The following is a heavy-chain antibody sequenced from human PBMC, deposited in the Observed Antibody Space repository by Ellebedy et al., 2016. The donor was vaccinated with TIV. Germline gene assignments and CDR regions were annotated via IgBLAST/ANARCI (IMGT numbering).Heavy chain of an antibody. V-gene: IGHV1-58*02. CDR1: GFTFTSSA. Sequence: AASVKVSCKASGFTFTSSAMQWVRQARGQRLEWIGWIVVGSGNTNYAQKFQERVTITRDMSTSTAYMELSSLRSEDTAVYYCAALRYYDFWSGYYGGMDVWGQGTTVTVSS. J-gene: IGHJ6*02. D-gene: IGHD3-3*01. CDR2: IVVGSGNT. CDR3: AALRYYDFWSGYYGGMDV.